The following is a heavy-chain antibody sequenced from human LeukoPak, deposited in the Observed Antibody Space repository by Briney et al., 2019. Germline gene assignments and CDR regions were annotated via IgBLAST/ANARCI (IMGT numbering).Heavy chain of an antibody. CDR2: IYSGGGT. CDR1: GFSVSSSY. CDR3: AKDWGQAPTLPLLPFDY. D-gene: IGHD3-22*01. V-gene: IGHV3-53*01. Sequence: GGSLRLSCAASGFSVSSSYMSWVRQTPGKGLEWVSLIYSGGGTYYADSVKGRFTVSRDSSKNTLYLQMNSLRAEDTGVYYCAKDWGQAPTLPLLPFDYWGQGTLVTVSS. J-gene: IGHJ4*02.